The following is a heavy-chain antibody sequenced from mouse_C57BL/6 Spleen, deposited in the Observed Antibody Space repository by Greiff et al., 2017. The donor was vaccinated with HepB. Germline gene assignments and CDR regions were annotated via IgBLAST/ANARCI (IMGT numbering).Heavy chain of an antibody. CDR2: INYDGSST. J-gene: IGHJ4*01. V-gene: IGHV5-16*01. CDR1: GFTFSDYY. CDR3: ARESGLYAMDY. Sequence: EVQVVESEGGLVQPGSSMKLSCTASGFTFSDYYMAWVRQVPEKGLEWVANINYDGSSTYYLDSLKSRFIISRDNAKNILYLQMSSLKSEDTATYYCARESGLYAMDYWGQGTSVTVSS.